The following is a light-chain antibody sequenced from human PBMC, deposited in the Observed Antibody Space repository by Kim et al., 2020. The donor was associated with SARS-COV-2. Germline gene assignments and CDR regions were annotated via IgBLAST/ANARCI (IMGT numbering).Light chain of an antibody. CDR3: QQYHKWPYT. CDR1: RSVFRN. V-gene: IGKV3-15*01. Sequence: VSPGERASLSCRANRSVFRNLAWYQQIPGRAPRLLLSTASARASAIPARFSGGGSGTEFTLTISNLQSDDFAVYYCQQYHKWPYTFGQGTKLEI. J-gene: IGKJ2*01. CDR2: TAS.